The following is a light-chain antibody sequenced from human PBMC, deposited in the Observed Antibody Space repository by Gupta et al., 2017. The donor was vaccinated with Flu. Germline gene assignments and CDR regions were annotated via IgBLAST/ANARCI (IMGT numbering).Light chain of an antibody. CDR3: QQYYSSPIT. Sequence: SLGEGATINCKSSQSVFYSSTNKNYLSWYQQKPGQPPKLLIYWASTRESGVPDRFSGGGSGTDFTLTISSLQAEDVAVYYCQQYYSSPITFGQGTRLEIK. CDR2: WAS. CDR1: QSVFYSSTNKNY. V-gene: IGKV4-1*01. J-gene: IGKJ5*01.